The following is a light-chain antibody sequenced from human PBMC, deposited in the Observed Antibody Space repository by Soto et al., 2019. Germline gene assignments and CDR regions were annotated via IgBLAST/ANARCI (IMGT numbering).Light chain of an antibody. CDR1: QSISSY. CDR3: QQSYSTPPYT. V-gene: IGKV1-39*01. CDR2: AAS. J-gene: IGKJ2*01. Sequence: IQMTQSPSSLSASVGDRVTITCRASQSISSYLNWYQQKPGKAPKLLIYAASSLQSGVSSRFSGSGSGTDFTLHISSLQPEDFATYYCQQSYSTPPYTFGQGTKLEIK.